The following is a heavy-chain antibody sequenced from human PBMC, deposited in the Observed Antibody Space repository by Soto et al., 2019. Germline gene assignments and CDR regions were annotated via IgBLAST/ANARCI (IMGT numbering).Heavy chain of an antibody. D-gene: IGHD4-4*01. J-gene: IGHJ6*01. CDR1: GFSLSTSGVG. V-gene: IGHV2-5*01. CDR3: ADRRGTTTVTPGFYSYYCMDA. Sequence: QSPLKESSPTLVTPTQTLTLTCTFSGFSLSTSGVGVGWIRQPPGKALEWLALLYWNGDKRHSPSLKSRVTIPKDTSKNQIIRTITVTDPVSTAKYYCADRRGTTTVTPGFYSYYCMDACRQGTTVVVSS. CDR2: LYWNGDK.